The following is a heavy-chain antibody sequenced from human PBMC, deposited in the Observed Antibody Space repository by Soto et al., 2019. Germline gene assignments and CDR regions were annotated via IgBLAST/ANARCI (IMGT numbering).Heavy chain of an antibody. CDR3: AKEFGWELQLSHPYYNSGMDV. J-gene: IGHJ6*02. V-gene: IGHV3-30*18. CDR1: GFTFRSYG. CDR2: MSFDGSNK. D-gene: IGHD1-1*01. Sequence: QVQLVESGGGVVQPGRSLRLSCAASGFTFRSYGMHWVHQAAGKGLEWVALMSFDGSNKYYADSVRGRFTISSDNSKSILYLQMDILRPEDTAVYYCAKEFGWELQLSHPYYNSGMDVWGQGTTVTVSS.